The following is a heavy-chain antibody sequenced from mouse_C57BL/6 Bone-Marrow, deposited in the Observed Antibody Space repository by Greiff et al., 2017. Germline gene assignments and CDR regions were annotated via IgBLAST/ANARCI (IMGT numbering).Heavy chain of an antibody. J-gene: IGHJ3*01. V-gene: IGHV1-69*01. CDR2: IDPSDSYT. CDR1: GYTFTSYW. D-gene: IGHD2-3*01. CDR3: ARDGYLAWFAY. Sequence: VQLQQPGAELVMPGASVKLSCKASGYTFTSYWMHWVKQRPGPGLEWIGEIDPSDSYTNYNQKFKGKSTLTVDKSSSTAYMQLSSLTSEDSAVDYCARDGYLAWFAYWGQGTLVTVSA.